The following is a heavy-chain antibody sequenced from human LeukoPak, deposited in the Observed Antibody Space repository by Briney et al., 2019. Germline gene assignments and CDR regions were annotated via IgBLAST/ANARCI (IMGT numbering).Heavy chain of an antibody. CDR3: AKATFRGVMYGMDV. Sequence: PGRSLRLSCAASGFTFSSYGMHWVRQAPGKGLEWVAVISYDGSNEYYADSVKGRFTMSRDNSENTLFLQMNSLRGEDTAVYYCAKATFRGVMYGMDVWGQGTTVTVSS. CDR1: GFTFSSYG. J-gene: IGHJ6*02. V-gene: IGHV3-30*18. D-gene: IGHD3-10*01. CDR2: ISYDGSNE.